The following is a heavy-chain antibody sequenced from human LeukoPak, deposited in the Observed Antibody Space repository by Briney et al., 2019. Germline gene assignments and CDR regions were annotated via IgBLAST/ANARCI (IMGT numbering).Heavy chain of an antibody. D-gene: IGHD2-2*01. CDR3: ANPDTHRGFHSWQYQLLSSYYYCGMDV. CDR1: GFTFSNYW. V-gene: IGHV3-30*18. Sequence: GGSLRLSCAASGFTFSNYWMTWVRQAPGKGLEWVAVISYDGSNKYYADSVKGRFTISRDNSKNTLYLQMNSLRAEDTAVYYCANPDTHRGFHSWQYQLLSSYYYCGMDVWGQGTTVTVSS. CDR2: ISYDGSNK. J-gene: IGHJ6*02.